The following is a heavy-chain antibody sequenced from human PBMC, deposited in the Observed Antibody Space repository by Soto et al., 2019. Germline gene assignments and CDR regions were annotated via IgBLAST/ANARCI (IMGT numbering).Heavy chain of an antibody. CDR1: GFTFDYYW. CDR3: ARGDRGAFDP. D-gene: IGHD1-26*01. CDR2: IYSDGTST. J-gene: IGHJ3*01. Sequence: EVQLVESGGGLVQPGESLRLSCAASGFTFDYYWMHWVRQAPGKGLVWVSRIYSDGTSTTYADSVKGRFTISRDNAKNTVSLQMNSLRADDTAVYYCARGDRGAFDPWGQGTVVTVCS. V-gene: IGHV3-74*01.